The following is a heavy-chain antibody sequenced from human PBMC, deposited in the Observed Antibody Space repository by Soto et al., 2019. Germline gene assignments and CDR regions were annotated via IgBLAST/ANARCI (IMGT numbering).Heavy chain of an antibody. D-gene: IGHD2-15*01. Sequence: SETLSLTCAVYGGSFSGYSWSWIRQPPGKGLEWIGNIHYSGGTNYNPSLKSRLTISLDTSKIQFSLQLTSVTAADTAVYYCARTPLFFITYSMDYWGKGTLVTVSS. V-gene: IGHV4-59*08. J-gene: IGHJ4*02. CDR2: IHYSGGT. CDR1: GGSFSGYS. CDR3: ARTPLFFITYSMDY.